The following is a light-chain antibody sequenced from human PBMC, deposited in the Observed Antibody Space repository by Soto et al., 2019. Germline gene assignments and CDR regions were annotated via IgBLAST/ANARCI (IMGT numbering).Light chain of an antibody. Sequence: QAVVTQPRSASGTPGQTIAISCSGGNSNIGSHTVNWFQQLPGTAPRLLIYSNTQRPSGVPDRFSGSKSGTSASLAISGLQSEYEGAYYCATWDDSLNGVVFGGGTKLTVL. V-gene: IGLV1-44*01. J-gene: IGLJ2*01. CDR2: SNT. CDR1: NSNIGSHT. CDR3: ATWDDSLNGVV.